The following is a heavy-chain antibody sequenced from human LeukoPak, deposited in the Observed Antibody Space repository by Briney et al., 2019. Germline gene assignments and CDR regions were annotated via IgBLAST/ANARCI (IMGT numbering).Heavy chain of an antibody. CDR2: IIPILGIA. D-gene: IGHD2-21*02. CDR1: GGTFSSYA. V-gene: IGHV1-69*04. Sequence: ASVKVSCTASGGTFSSYAISWVRQAPGQGLEWMGRIIPILGIANYAQKFQGRVTITADKSTSTAYMELSSLRSEDTAVYYCASLYCGGDCYSVDYWGQGTLVTVSS. CDR3: ASLYCGGDCYSVDY. J-gene: IGHJ4*02.